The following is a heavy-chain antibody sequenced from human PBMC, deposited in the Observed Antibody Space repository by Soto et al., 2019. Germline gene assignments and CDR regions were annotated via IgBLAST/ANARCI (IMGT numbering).Heavy chain of an antibody. CDR3: ARGPLDRRPLPFYPSPSGMEV. D-gene: IGHD1-1*01. V-gene: IGHV4-4*07. CDR2: IYSSGST. J-gene: IGHJ6*02. CDR1: RASMKSFY. Sequence: QVQLQESGPGLVMPSETLSLTCTVSRASMKSFYFSWIRQPAGKGLEWIGRIYSSGSTTYNPSLKLRLTSVGDRGRISYSGKCTSAPAASAAVCAGARGPLDRRPLPFYPSPSGMEVWGQGTTVPVSS.